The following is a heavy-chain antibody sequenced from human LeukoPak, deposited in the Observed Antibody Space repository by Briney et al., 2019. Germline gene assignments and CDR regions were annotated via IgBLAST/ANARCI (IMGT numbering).Heavy chain of an antibody. CDR1: GFTFSGSA. CDR3: TRDSGTYNWFDP. V-gene: IGHV3-73*01. CDR2: IDKKDKGYATAT. D-gene: IGHD1-26*01. J-gene: IGHJ5*02. Sequence: GGSLRLFCAASGFTFSGSAIHWVRQSSGKGLEWVGQIDKKDKGYATATAYAASVRGRFTISRDDSINTAYLQMKSLKTEDTALYYCTRDSGTYNWFDPWGQGTLVTVSS.